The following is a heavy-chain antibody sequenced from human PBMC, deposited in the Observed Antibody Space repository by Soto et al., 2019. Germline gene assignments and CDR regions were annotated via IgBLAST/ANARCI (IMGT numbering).Heavy chain of an antibody. V-gene: IGHV1-8*01. CDR3: ARLGYGSGGSCRRGNWFDP. CDR2: MNPNSGNT. D-gene: IGHD2-15*01. Sequence: QVQLVQSGAEVKKPGASVKVSCKASGDTFTSYEINWVRQATGQGLEWMGWMNPNSGNTGYAQKFQGRVTMTRNTSISTGYMELSSLRAEDTAVYYCARLGYGSGGSCRRGNWFDPWGQGTLVTVSS. CDR1: GDTFTSYE. J-gene: IGHJ5*02.